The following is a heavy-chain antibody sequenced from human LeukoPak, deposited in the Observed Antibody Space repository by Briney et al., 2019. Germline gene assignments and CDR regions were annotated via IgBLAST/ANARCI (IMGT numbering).Heavy chain of an antibody. J-gene: IGHJ4*02. CDR3: ARHGSGSSFDY. V-gene: IGHV3-11*03. Sequence: TGGSLRLSCAASGFISSDYYMSWLRRAAGKGVEWISYITSSSTSYTNYAGSVKGRFTISRDNAKNSLYLQMNSLRSDDTAVYYCARHGSGSSFDYWGQGTLVTVSS. D-gene: IGHD5-12*01. CDR2: ITSSSTSYT. CDR1: GFISSDYY.